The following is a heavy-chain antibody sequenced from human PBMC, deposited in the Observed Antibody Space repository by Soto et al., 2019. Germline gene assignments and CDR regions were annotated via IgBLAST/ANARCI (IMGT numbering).Heavy chain of an antibody. Sequence: QVQLVESGGGVVQPGRSLRLSCAASGFTFSSYGVHWVRQAPGKGLEWVAVISYDGSNKYYADSVKGRFTISRDNSKNTLYLQMNSLRAEDTAVYYCAKIVVAVAGSIDYWGQGTLVTVSS. D-gene: IGHD6-19*01. CDR2: ISYDGSNK. V-gene: IGHV3-30*18. CDR3: AKIVVAVAGSIDY. CDR1: GFTFSSYG. J-gene: IGHJ4*02.